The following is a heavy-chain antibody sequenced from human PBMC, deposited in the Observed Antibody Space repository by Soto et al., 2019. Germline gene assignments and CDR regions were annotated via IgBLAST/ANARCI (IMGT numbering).Heavy chain of an antibody. CDR1: GFTFSDCY. CDR3: AREPDIVVVATATRGYSFDY. CDR2: ISNSGTTV. V-gene: IGHV3-11*01. Sequence: GGSLRLSCAASGFTFSDCYMSWIRQAPGKGLEWISSISNSGTTVYYADSVKGRFTISRDNAKNSLSLQLSSLRAEDTAVYYCAREPDIVVVATATRGYSFDYWGQGTLVTVSS. D-gene: IGHD2-15*01. J-gene: IGHJ4*02.